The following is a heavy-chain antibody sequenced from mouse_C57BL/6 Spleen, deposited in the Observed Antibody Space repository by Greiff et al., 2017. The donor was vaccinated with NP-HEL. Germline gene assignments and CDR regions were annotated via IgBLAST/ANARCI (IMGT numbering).Heavy chain of an antibody. Sequence: EVQLVESGGGLVKPGGSLKLSCAASGFTFSDYGMHWVRQAPEKGLEWVAYISSGSSTIYYADTVKGRFTISRDNAKNTLFLQMTSLRSEDTAMYYCARSLYGNFAYWGQGTLVTVSA. J-gene: IGHJ3*01. CDR1: GFTFSDYG. V-gene: IGHV5-17*01. D-gene: IGHD2-1*01. CDR2: ISSGSSTI. CDR3: ARSLYGNFAY.